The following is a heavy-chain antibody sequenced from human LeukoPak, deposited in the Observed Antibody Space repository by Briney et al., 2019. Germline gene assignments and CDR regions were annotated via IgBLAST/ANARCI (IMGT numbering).Heavy chain of an antibody. CDR2: IYYSGSS. J-gene: IGHJ4*02. V-gene: IGHV4-59*01. CDR1: VGSISSYY. D-gene: IGHD3-10*01. CDR3: ASHYGSGFDS. Sequence: PSETLSLTCTVSVGSISSYYWSWIRQPPGKGLEWIGYIYYSGSSNYSPSLKSRVTMSLDTYKNQFSLKLSSVTAADTAMYYCASHYGSGFDSWGQGTLVTVSS.